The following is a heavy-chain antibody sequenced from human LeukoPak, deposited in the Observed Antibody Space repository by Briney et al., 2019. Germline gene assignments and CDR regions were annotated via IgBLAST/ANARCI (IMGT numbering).Heavy chain of an antibody. Sequence: GGSLRLSCAASGFTFSSYGMSWVRQAPGKGLDWVSGINSRGGSTYYADSVKGRFTISRDNSKNTLYLQMNSLRAEDTAVYYCAKGVRGWTNIDYWGQGTLVTVSS. D-gene: IGHD4-23*01. J-gene: IGHJ4*02. CDR2: INSRGGST. CDR1: GFTFSSYG. CDR3: AKGVRGWTNIDY. V-gene: IGHV3-23*01.